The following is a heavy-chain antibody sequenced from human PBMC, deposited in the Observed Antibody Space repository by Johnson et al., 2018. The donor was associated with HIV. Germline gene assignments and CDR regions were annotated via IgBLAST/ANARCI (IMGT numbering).Heavy chain of an antibody. V-gene: IGHV3-30-3*01. D-gene: IGHD2-2*01. CDR2: ISYDGSNK. CDR3: TTECRSTSCTHAFDI. CDR1: GFTFNNFA. J-gene: IGHJ3*02. Sequence: QVQLVESGGGVVQPGRSLRLSCAASGFTFNNFAMHWVRQAPGKGLEWVAVISYDGSNKYYADSVKGRFTISRDNSKNTLYLQMNSLRAEDTAVYYCTTECRSTSCTHAFDIWGQGTMVTVSS.